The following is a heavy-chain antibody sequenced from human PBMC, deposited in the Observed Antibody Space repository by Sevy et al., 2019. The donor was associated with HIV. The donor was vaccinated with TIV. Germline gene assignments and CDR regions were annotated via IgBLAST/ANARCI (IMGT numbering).Heavy chain of an antibody. J-gene: IGHJ6*02. D-gene: IGHD3-16*01. CDR1: GFNVNDIY. V-gene: IGHV3-53*01. Sequence: GGSLRLSCAASGFNVNDIYINWVRQAPGKGLEWVSVMYSGGGTYYADSVKGRFTICRDDAKKTLYLQMSSLRVEDAAVYYCARDWGVGNYRAMDVWGPGTTVTVSS. CDR2: MYSGGGT. CDR3: ARDWGVGNYRAMDV.